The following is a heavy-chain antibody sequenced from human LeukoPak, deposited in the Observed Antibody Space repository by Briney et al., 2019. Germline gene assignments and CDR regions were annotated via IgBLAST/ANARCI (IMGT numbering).Heavy chain of an antibody. J-gene: IGHJ3*02. CDR2: ISGSGGST. CDR3: AKDLYYDPARGAFDI. CDR1: GGTFSSYA. V-gene: IGHV3-23*01. Sequence: PGGSLRLSCAASGGTFSSYARSWVRQAPGKGLEGVWAISGSGGSTYYADSVKGRFTISRDNSKNTLYLQMNSLRAEDTAVYYCAKDLYYDPARGAFDIWGQGTMVTVPS. D-gene: IGHD3-16*01.